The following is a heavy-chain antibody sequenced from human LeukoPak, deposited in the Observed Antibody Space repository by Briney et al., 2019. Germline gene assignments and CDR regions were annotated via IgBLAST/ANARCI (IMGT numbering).Heavy chain of an antibody. Sequence: GGSLRLSCAASGFTFSNYSMNWVRQAPGKGLEWVSSISSSSIYIYYADSLKGRFTISRDNAKNSLSLQMNSLRAEDTAVYYCARDPYDSSGHYGMDVWGQGTTVTVSS. V-gene: IGHV3-21*01. CDR1: GFTFSNYS. J-gene: IGHJ6*02. CDR3: ARDPYDSSGHYGMDV. D-gene: IGHD3-22*01. CDR2: ISSSSIYI.